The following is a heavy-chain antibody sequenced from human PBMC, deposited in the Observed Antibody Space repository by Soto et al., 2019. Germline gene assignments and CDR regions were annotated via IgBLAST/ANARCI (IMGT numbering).Heavy chain of an antibody. V-gene: IGHV6-1*01. CDR1: GDSVSSDSAA. D-gene: IGHD3-10*01. CDR3: ARVRVTMVRGIIMSYYGMDV. Sequence: SQTLSLTCAISGDSVSSDSAALNLSRQSPSRGLEWLGRTYYKSKWYNDYAVSVKSRITINPDTSTNQFSLQLNSVTPEDTAVYYCARVRVTMVRGIIMSYYGMDVWGQGTAVTVSS. CDR2: TYYKSKWYN. J-gene: IGHJ6*02.